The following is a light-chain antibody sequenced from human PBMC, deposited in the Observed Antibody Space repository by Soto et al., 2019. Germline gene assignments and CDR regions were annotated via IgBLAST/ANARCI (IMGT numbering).Light chain of an antibody. V-gene: IGLV2-14*01. CDR3: SSYATSNTLV. CDR2: EVS. Sequence: QSALTQPASVSGSPGQSITISCTGTSSDVGAYNYVSWYQQHPGKAPKPMIYEVSNRPSGVSNRFSGSKSGNTASLTISGLQAEDEADYYCSSYATSNTLVFGGETKLTVL. J-gene: IGLJ3*02. CDR1: SSDVGAYNY.